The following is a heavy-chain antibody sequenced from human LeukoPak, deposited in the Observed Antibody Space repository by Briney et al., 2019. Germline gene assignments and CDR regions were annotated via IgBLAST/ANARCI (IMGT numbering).Heavy chain of an antibody. CDR1: GGTFSSYA. D-gene: IGHD6-19*01. V-gene: IGHV1-69*05. J-gene: IGHJ4*01. CDR2: IIPIFGTA. Sequence: SVKVSCKASGGTFSSYAISWVRQAPGQGLEWMGRIIPIFGTANYAQKFQGRVTITTDESTSAAYMELSSLRSEDTAVYYCARDLYPYSSGCIYFDYCGQGTLVTVSS. CDR3: ARDLYPYSSGCIYFDY.